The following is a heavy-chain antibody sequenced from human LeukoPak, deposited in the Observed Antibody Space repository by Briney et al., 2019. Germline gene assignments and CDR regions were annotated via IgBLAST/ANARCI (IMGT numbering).Heavy chain of an antibody. Sequence: GGSLRLSCTASGFTFSDYWMTWVRQAPGKGPEWVANIKQDGSQRYYVDSVRSRFTISRDNAKNSSFLQMNGLRAEDTAVYYCARRGGSSSRRSPIDYWGQGTLVTVSS. D-gene: IGHD6-6*01. V-gene: IGHV3-7*01. J-gene: IGHJ4*02. CDR1: GFTFSDYW. CDR2: IKQDGSQR. CDR3: ARRGGSSSRRSPIDY.